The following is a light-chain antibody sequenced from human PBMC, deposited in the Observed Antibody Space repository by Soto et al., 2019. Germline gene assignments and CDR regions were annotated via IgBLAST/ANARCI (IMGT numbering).Light chain of an antibody. Sequence: QSVLTQPPSVSGAPGQRVTISCTGNSSNIGSPFDVHWYQHLPGTAPRLLIYANNNRPSGVPDRFSGSKSGTSASLAITGLQGDDEADYYCQSYDNSLSGWVFGGGTKLTVL. J-gene: IGLJ3*02. CDR3: QSYDNSLSGWV. V-gene: IGLV1-40*01. CDR2: ANN. CDR1: SSNIGSPFD.